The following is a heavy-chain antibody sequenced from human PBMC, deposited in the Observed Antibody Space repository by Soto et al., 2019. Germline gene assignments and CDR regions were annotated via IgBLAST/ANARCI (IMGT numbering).Heavy chain of an antibody. CDR1: GFTFSSYA. J-gene: IGHJ4*02. CDR2: ISGSGGST. V-gene: IGHV3-23*01. CDR3: AKEPIVVVTAIRHRPFDY. D-gene: IGHD2-21*02. Sequence: GGSLRLSCAASGFTFSSYAMSWVRQAPGKGLEWVSAISGSGGSTYYADSVKGRFTISRDNSKNTLYLQMNSLRAEDTAVYYCAKEPIVVVTAIRHRPFDYWGQGTLVTVSS.